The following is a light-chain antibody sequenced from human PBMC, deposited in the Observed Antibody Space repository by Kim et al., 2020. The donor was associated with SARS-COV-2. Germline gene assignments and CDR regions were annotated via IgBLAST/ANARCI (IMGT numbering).Light chain of an antibody. CDR3: QQLNSYPYT. V-gene: IGKV1-9*01. J-gene: IGKJ2*01. Sequence: DIQLTQSPSFLTASAGDRVTLTCRASQGISSRLAWYQQKSGKAPKLLIYAASTLEGGVSSRFTGSGSGTDFTLTISSLQPEDFATYYCQQLNSYPYTFGQGTKLEI. CDR2: AAS. CDR1: QGISSR.